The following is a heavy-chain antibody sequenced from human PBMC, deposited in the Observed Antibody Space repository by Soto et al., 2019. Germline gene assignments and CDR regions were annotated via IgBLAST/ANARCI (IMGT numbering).Heavy chain of an antibody. Sequence: GGSLRLSCAASGFTFSSYWMHWVRQAPGKGLVWVTRINSDGSSTSYADSVKGRFSISRDNAKNTLYLQMNSLRAEDTAVYYCARGRTTVAVYYCYYGMDVWGQGTTVTVSS. CDR1: GFTFSSYW. V-gene: IGHV3-74*01. J-gene: IGHJ6*02. D-gene: IGHD4-17*01. CDR2: INSDGSST. CDR3: ARGRTTVAVYYCYYGMDV.